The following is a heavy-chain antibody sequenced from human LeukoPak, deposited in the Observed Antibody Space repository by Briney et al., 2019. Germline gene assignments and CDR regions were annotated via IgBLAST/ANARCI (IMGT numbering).Heavy chain of an antibody. J-gene: IGHJ4*02. V-gene: IGHV4-59*01. D-gene: IGHD3-10*01. Sequence: SETLSLTCTVSGGSISTYYWSWIRQPPGKGLEWIGYIYYSGSTNYNPSLKSRVTISVDTSKNQFSLKLSSVTAADTAVYYCARGGNYYGSGSYDYWGQGTLVTVSS. CDR3: ARGGNYYGSGSYDY. CDR2: IYYSGST. CDR1: GGSISTYY.